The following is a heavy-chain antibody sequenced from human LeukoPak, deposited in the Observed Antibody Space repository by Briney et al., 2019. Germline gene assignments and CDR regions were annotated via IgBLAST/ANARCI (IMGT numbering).Heavy chain of an antibody. CDR1: GFTVSSNY. D-gene: IGHD5-18*01. CDR3: ARDRVETAMGPQFRTYYYYGMDV. J-gene: IGHJ6*02. Sequence: GGSLRLSCAASGFTVSSNYMNWVRQAPGKGLEWVSVIYSGGSTYYADSVKGRFTISRDNSKNTVYLQMNSLRVEDTAVYYCARDRVETAMGPQFRTYYYYGMDVWGQGTTVTVSS. CDR2: IYSGGST. V-gene: IGHV3-66*01.